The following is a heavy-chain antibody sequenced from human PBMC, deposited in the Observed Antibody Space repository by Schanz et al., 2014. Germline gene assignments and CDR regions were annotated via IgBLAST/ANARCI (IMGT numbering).Heavy chain of an antibody. CDR3: VRDILHRVYDSGSP. J-gene: IGHJ5*02. V-gene: IGHV3-7*04. CDR2: IKQDESEK. D-gene: IGHD3-10*01. CDR1: GLTFTSAW. Sequence: EVQLVESGGGLVKPGGSLRLSCATSGLTFTSAWMTWVRQAPGKGLEWVANIKQDESEKYYVDSVKGRFTISRDNAKNSLFLHMNSLRAEDTAVYYCVRDILHRVYDSGSPWGQGTLGTVSS.